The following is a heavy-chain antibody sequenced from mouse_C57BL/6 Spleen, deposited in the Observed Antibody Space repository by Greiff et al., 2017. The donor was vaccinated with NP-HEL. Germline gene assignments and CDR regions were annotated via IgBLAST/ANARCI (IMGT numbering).Heavy chain of an antibody. CDR2: IDPSDSYT. CDR3: ARTGTAQSLDY. V-gene: IGHV1-50*01. Sequence: QVQLQQPGAELVKPGASVKLSCKASGYTFTSYWMQWVNQRPGQGLEWIGEIDPSDSYTNYNQKFKGKATLTVDTSSSTAYMQLSSLTSEDSAVYYCARTGTAQSLDYWGQGTTLTVSS. CDR1: GYTFTSYW. D-gene: IGHD3-2*02. J-gene: IGHJ2*01.